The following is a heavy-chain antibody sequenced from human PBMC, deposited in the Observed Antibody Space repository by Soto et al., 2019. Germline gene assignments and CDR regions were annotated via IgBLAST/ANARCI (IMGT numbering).Heavy chain of an antibody. V-gene: IGHV3-23*01. D-gene: IGHD6-6*01. CDR3: ENERVWRCFDY. J-gene: IGHJ4*02. CDR1: GFTFSNYA. Sequence: EVQLLESGGDLVQPGGSLRLSCAASGFTFSNYAMGWVRQAPGKGLEWVSTITSGGTKYYADSVKGRFTIPRDNPKNTAGLKMSSLGADDASGFHCENERVWRCFDYGGQGTLVIVSA. CDR2: ITSGGTK.